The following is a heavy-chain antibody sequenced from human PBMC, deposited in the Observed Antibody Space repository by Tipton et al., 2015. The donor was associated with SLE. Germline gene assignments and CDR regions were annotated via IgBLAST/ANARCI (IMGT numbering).Heavy chain of an antibody. CDR2: ISGSGGST. Sequence: SLRLSCAASGFTFSSYAMSWVRQAPGKGLEWVSAISGSGGSTYYADSVKGRFTISRDNSKNTLYLQMNSLRAEDTAVYYCAKRPLRLGAFDIWGQGTMVTVSS. D-gene: IGHD6-25*01. CDR1: GFTFSSYA. CDR3: AKRPLRLGAFDI. V-gene: IGHV3-23*01. J-gene: IGHJ3*02.